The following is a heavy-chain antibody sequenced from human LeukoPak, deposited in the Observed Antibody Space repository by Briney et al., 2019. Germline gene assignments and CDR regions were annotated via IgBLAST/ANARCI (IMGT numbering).Heavy chain of an antibody. CDR3: AKDYYDSKIFDY. CDR2: ITENGDNT. D-gene: IGHD3-22*01. J-gene: IGHJ4*02. Sequence: GGSLRLSCAVSGFTFSSYAMSWVRQAPGKGLEWVSGITENGDNTYYADSVKGRFTISRDNSKNTLYLQMNSLRAEDTAVYYCAKDYYDSKIFDYWGQGTLVTVSS. CDR1: GFTFSSYA. V-gene: IGHV3-23*01.